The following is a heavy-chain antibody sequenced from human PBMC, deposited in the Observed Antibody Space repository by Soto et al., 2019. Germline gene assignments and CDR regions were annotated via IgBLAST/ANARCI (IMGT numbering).Heavy chain of an antibody. Sequence: QVQLVQSGAEVKKPGASVKVSCKASGYTFIDFYIHWVRQAPGQGLEWMGFINPSGGGTTYAQKFQGRLTMTRDTSTSTVYMEPIRLRSEDTAIYYCARDKPFSADYWGQGTLVT. CDR1: GYTFIDFY. CDR3: ARDKPFSADY. CDR2: INPSGGGT. D-gene: IGHD3-3*02. V-gene: IGHV1-46*01. J-gene: IGHJ4*02.